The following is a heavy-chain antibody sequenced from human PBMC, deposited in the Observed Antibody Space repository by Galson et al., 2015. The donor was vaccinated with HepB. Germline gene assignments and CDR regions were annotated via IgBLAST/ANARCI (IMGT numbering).Heavy chain of an antibody. D-gene: IGHD3-10*01. Sequence: SVKVSCKASGYTFTGCYMHWVRQAPGQGLEWMGIINPSGGSTDYAQKFRGRLTMTRDTSTSTVFMELSSLRSEDTAVYHCARGVLLWDGPDYWGQGTLVTVSS. V-gene: IGHV1-46*01. J-gene: IGHJ4*02. CDR3: ARGVLLWDGPDY. CDR2: INPSGGST. CDR1: GYTFTGCY.